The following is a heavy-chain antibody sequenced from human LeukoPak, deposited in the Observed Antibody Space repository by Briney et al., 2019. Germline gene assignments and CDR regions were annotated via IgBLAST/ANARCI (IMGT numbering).Heavy chain of an antibody. CDR3: ARAMYYDSSGSDAFDI. CDR2: ISAYNGNT. J-gene: IGHJ3*02. V-gene: IGHV1-18*01. CDR1: GYTFISYG. Sequence: GASVKVSCKASGYTFISYGISWVRQAPGQGLEWMGWISAYNGNTNYAQKLQGRVTMTTDTSTSTAYMELRSLRSDDTAVYYCARAMYYDSSGSDAFDIWGQGTMVTVSS. D-gene: IGHD3-22*01.